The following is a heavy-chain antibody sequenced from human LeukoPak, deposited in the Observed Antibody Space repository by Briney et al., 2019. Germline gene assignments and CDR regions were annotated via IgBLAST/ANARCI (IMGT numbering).Heavy chain of an antibody. D-gene: IGHD3-22*01. V-gene: IGHV4-61*02. Sequence: SQTLSLTCTVSGGSISSGSYYWSWIRQPAGKGLEWIGRIYTSGSTNYNPSLKSRVTISVDTSKNQFSLKLSSVTAADTAVYYCAGSPTRLHYYDSSPPVDYWGQGTLVTVSS. CDR2: IYTSGST. CDR3: AGSPTRLHYYDSSPPVDY. J-gene: IGHJ4*02. CDR1: GGSISSGSYY.